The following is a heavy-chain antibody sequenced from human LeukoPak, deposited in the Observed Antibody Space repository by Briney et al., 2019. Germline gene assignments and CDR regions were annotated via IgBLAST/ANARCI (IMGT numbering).Heavy chain of an antibody. Sequence: ASVKVSCKASGYTFTGYYMHWVRQAPGQGLEWMGWISGYNGKTKYAQKLQDRVTMTTDTSTTTAYMELRSLTSDDTAVYYCARGTLYGEYVFDYWGQGTLVTVSS. CDR1: GYTFTGYY. CDR3: ARGTLYGEYVFDY. D-gene: IGHD4-17*01. CDR2: ISGYNGKT. V-gene: IGHV1-18*04. J-gene: IGHJ4*02.